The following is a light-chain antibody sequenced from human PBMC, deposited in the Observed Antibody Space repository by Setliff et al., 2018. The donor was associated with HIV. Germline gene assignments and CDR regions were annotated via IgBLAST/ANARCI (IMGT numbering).Light chain of an antibody. CDR1: SSDVGGYDF. J-gene: IGLJ1*01. V-gene: IGLV2-14*03. Sequence: QSALDQPASVSGSPGQSITISCIGTSSDVGGYDFVSWYQQRPGKAPKLIIFDVSERPSGVSHRFSGSKSGNTASLTISGLQTEDEADYFCASYRSPATYVFGIGTKVTVL. CDR2: DVS. CDR3: ASYRSPATYV.